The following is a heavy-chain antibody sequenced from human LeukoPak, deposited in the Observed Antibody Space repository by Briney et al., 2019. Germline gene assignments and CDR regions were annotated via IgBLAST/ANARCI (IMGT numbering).Heavy chain of an antibody. D-gene: IGHD3-3*01. CDR3: ARNYDFWSGYFNSVDS. CDR2: ICSSSSYI. V-gene: IGHV3-21*01. CDR1: GFTFSSHT. Sequence: PGGSLRLSCAASGFTFSSHTMNWVRQAPGKGLEWVSSICSSSSYIYYADSVKGRFTISRDNAKNSLYLRMNSLRAEDTAVYYCARNYDFWSGYFNSVDSWGHGTLVTVSS. J-gene: IGHJ5*01.